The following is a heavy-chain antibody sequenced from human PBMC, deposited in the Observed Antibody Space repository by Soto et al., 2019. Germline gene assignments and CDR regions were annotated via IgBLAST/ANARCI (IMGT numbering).Heavy chain of an antibody. CDR2: IRSKANSYAR. V-gene: IGHV3-73*01. Sequence: EVQLVESGGGLVQPGGSLKLSCAASGFTFSGAAMHWVRQASGPGLEWLGRIRSKANSYARAYAASVKGMFTISRDDSKNTGYLHMNSLKTEDTAVYYCTRLGIQNHGDYPDYRGQGTLVTVSS. CDR1: GFTFSGAA. D-gene: IGHD5-12*01. CDR3: TRLGIQNHGDYPDY. J-gene: IGHJ4*02.